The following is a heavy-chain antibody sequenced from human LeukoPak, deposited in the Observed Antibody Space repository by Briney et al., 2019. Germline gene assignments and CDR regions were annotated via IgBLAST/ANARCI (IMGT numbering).Heavy chain of an antibody. CDR3: ARVESYHGLAY. CDR1: GYSISSGYY. D-gene: IGHD3-10*01. J-gene: IGHJ4*02. V-gene: IGHV4-38-2*02. Sequence: SETLSLTCTVSGYSISSGYYWGWIRQPPGKGLEWIGSIYHSGSTYYNPSLESRVTISVDTSKNQLSLKVSSVTAADTAVYYCARVESYHGLAYWGQGTLVTVSS. CDR2: IYHSGST.